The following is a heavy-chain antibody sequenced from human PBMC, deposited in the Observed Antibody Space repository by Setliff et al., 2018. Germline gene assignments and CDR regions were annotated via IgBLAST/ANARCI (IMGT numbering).Heavy chain of an antibody. Sequence: ASETLSLTCTVSGASISDYYWTWIRQPAGKELEWIGRVSASGSTTYNPSLKSRVTMSVDTSRNQISLNLTSVTAADTAMYYCARERTIFGILVISGWFDPWGQGTVVTVSS. CDR2: VSASGST. CDR1: GASISDYY. V-gene: IGHV4-4*07. J-gene: IGHJ5*02. D-gene: IGHD3-3*01. CDR3: ARERTIFGILVISGWFDP.